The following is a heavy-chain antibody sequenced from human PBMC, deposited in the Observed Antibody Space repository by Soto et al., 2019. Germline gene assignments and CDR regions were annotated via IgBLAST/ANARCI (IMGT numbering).Heavy chain of an antibody. CDR3: AKDVSSRRWFDT. J-gene: IGHJ5*02. D-gene: IGHD3-16*01. Sequence: PSETLSLTCAVSGASIRSYHWSWIRQPAGEGLEWIGRMQHTGNTNYNPSLKSRVTMSVDTSKNQISLKMTSVTAADTAVYFCAKDVSSRRWFDTWGQGILVTVSS. CDR1: GASIRSYH. CDR2: MQHTGNT. V-gene: IGHV4-4*07.